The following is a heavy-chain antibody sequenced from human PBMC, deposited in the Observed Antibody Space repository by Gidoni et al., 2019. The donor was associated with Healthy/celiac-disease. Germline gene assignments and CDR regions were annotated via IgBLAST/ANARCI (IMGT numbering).Heavy chain of an antibody. Sequence: QVQLVQSGAEVKKPGASVKVSCKASGYTFTSYYMHWVRQAPGQGLEWMGIINPSGGSTSYAQKFQGRVTMTRDTSTSTVYMELSSLRSEDTAVYYCARSRQWLGSGGDYDYWGQGTLVTVSS. CDR1: GYTFTSYY. V-gene: IGHV1-46*03. D-gene: IGHD6-19*01. CDR3: ARSRQWLGSGGDYDY. J-gene: IGHJ4*02. CDR2: INPSGGST.